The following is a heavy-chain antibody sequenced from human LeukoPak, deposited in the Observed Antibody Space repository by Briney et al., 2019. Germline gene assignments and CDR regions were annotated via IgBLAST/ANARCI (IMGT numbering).Heavy chain of an antibody. V-gene: IGHV3-53*01. CDR1: GFTVSSNY. Sequence: PGGSLRLSCAASGFTVSSNYMSWVRQAPGKGLEWVSVIYSGGSTYYADSVKGRFTISRDNSKNTLYLQMNSLRAEDTAVYYCAKAMDSSGWKRQDYYGMDVWGQGTTVTVSS. D-gene: IGHD6-19*01. CDR2: IYSGGST. J-gene: IGHJ6*02. CDR3: AKAMDSSGWKRQDYYGMDV.